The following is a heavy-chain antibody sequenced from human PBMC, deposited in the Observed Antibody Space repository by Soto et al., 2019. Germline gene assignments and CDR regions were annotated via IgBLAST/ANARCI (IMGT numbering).Heavy chain of an antibody. J-gene: IGHJ6*02. CDR2: MNPNSGNT. CDR1: GYTFTSYD. D-gene: IGHD6-13*01. Sequence: ASVKVSGKASGYTFTSYDTNWVRQATGQGLEWMGWMNPNSGNTGYAQKFQGRVTMTRNTSISTAYMELSSLRSEDTAVYYCARVHIAAAGTRYYYGMDVWGQGTTVTVSS. V-gene: IGHV1-8*01. CDR3: ARVHIAAAGTRYYYGMDV.